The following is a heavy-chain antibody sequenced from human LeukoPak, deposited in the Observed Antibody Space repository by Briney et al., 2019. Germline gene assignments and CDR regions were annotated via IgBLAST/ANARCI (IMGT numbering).Heavy chain of an antibody. J-gene: IGHJ4*02. V-gene: IGHV4-59*01. CDR1: GGSISSYH. Sequence: SETLSLTCTVSGGSISSYHWSWIRQPPGKGLEWIGYIYYSGSTNYNPSLKSRVTISVDTSKNQFSLKLSSVTAADTAVYYCARTGTYCSSTSCYHDYWGQGTLVTVSS. CDR2: IYYSGST. CDR3: ARTGTYCSSTSCYHDY. D-gene: IGHD2-2*01.